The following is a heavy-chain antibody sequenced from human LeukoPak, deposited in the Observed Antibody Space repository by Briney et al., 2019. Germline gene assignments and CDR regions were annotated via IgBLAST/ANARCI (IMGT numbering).Heavy chain of an antibody. J-gene: IGHJ4*02. CDR3: ARDRTDGDSDY. CDR2: IYYSGST. Sequence: SETLSLTCTVSGGSVSSGSYYWSWIRQPPGKGLEWIGYIYYSGSTNYNPSLKSRVTISVDTSKNQFSLKLSSATAADTAVYYCARDRTDGDSDYWGQGTLVTVSS. CDR1: GGSVSSGSYY. V-gene: IGHV4-61*01. D-gene: IGHD4-17*01.